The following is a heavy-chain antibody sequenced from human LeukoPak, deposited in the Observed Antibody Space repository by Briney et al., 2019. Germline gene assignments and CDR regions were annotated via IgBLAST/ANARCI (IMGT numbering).Heavy chain of an antibody. J-gene: IGHJ4*02. V-gene: IGHV3-48*01. D-gene: IGHD3-16*01. CDR1: GFTFSSYS. Sequence: GGSLRLSCAASGFTFSSYSMNWVRQAPGKGLEWVSYVSSDSTTIQYADSVKGRFTISRDYAKNSLNLQMNSLRAEDTALYYCTRDGGWRDDYWGEGTLVTVSS. CDR3: TRDGGWRDDY. CDR2: VSSDSTTI.